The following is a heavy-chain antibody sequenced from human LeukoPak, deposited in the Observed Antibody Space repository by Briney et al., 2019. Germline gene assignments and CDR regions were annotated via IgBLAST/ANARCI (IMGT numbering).Heavy chain of an antibody. CDR3: AKNGQSGFSFDP. Sequence: GSLRLSCAASGFTFSSYSVNWIRQPPGKGLEWIGEGSDRGGTKFNPSLWGRVTISADTSKNQFSLKLSSVTAADTAVYYCAKNGQSGFSFDPWGQGTLVTVSS. D-gene: IGHD2-8*01. V-gene: IGHV4-34*08. J-gene: IGHJ5*02. CDR2: GSDRGGT. CDR1: GFTFSSYS.